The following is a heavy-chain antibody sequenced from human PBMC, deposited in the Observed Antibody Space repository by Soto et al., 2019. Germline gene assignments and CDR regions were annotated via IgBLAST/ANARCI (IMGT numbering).Heavy chain of an antibody. D-gene: IGHD1-20*01. CDR1: GYSFTNYW. CDR3: AGSRITESTWSLEY. CDR2: IYPGDSDT. V-gene: IGHV5-51*01. J-gene: IGHJ4*02. Sequence: GESLKISCKVSGYSFTNYWIGWVRQMPGKGLEWMGIIYPGDSDTRYRPSFHGQVTVSADTSISTAYLQWSSLKASDTATYYCAGSRITESTWSLEYLGQGALV.